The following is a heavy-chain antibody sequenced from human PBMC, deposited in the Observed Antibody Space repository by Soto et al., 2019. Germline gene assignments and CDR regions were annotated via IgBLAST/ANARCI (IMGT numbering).Heavy chain of an antibody. V-gene: IGHV3-23*01. CDR2: ISGTGGTT. D-gene: IGHD6-19*01. CDR1: GFSFSTYA. CDR3: ARDRQWLVPNDAFDI. Sequence: PGGSLRLSCAASGFSFSTYAMSWVRQAPGKGLEWVSTISGTGGTTDYADSVKGRFTISRDNSKNTLFIQMNSLRAEDTAVYYCARDRQWLVPNDAFDIWGQGTMVTVSS. J-gene: IGHJ3*02.